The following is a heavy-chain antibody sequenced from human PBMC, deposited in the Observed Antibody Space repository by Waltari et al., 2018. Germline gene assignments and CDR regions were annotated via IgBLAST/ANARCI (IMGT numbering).Heavy chain of an antibody. D-gene: IGHD3-3*01. V-gene: IGHV3-23*01. CDR3: AKLGDFWSGYYNPLFDY. J-gene: IGHJ4*02. CDR2: ISGSGGST. CDR1: GFTFSSYA. Sequence: EVQLLESGGGLVQPGGSLRLSCAASGFTFSSYAMRWVRTAPGKGLEWVSAISGSGGSTYYADSVKGRFTISRDNSKNTLYLQMNSLRAEDTAVYYCAKLGDFWSGYYNPLFDYWGQGTLVTVSS.